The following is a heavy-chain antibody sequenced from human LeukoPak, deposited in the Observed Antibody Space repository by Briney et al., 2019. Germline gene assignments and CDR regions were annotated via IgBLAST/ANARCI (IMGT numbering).Heavy chain of an antibody. CDR3: AKSVAIGFDI. D-gene: IGHD5-12*01. V-gene: IGHV3-23*01. CDR1: GFTFSSYS. J-gene: IGHJ3*02. CDR2: VTGSGITT. Sequence: PGGSLRLSCAASGFTFSSYSMNWVRQAPGKGLEWVSTVTGSGITTSYAASVKGRFTISRDNSKNTLYLQMNSLRAEDTAVYYCAKSVAIGFDIWGQGTMVTVSS.